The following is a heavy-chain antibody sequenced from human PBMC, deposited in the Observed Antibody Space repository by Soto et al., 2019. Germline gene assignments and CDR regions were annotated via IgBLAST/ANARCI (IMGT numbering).Heavy chain of an antibody. D-gene: IGHD3-9*01. V-gene: IGHV3-11*06. CDR1: GFTFSDYY. J-gene: IGHJ6*02. CDR3: ARAGDDFLNRHGMDV. Sequence: QVHLVESGGGLVKPGGSLTLSCAVSGFTFSDYYMSWVRQAPGKGLEWLSYISSRSTYTNYADSVTGRFIVSRDNAKNLLYLRMNSLRVEDTAVYYCARAGDDFLNRHGMDVWGQGTTVTVSS. CDR2: ISSRSTYT.